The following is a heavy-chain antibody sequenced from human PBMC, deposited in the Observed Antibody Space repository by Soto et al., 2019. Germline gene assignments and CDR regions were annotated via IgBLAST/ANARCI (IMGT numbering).Heavy chain of an antibody. D-gene: IGHD2-8*01. J-gene: IGHJ6*02. Sequence: EVQLVESGGGLVKPGGSLRLSCAASGFTFSSYSMNWVRQAPGKGLEWVSSISSSSSYIYYADSVKGRFTIFRDNAKNSLYLQMNSLIAEDTAVYYCWLYCTNGVVCRGGMDVWGQGTTVTVSS. CDR3: WLYCTNGVVCRGGMDV. CDR2: ISSSSSYI. CDR1: GFTFSSYS. V-gene: IGHV3-21*01.